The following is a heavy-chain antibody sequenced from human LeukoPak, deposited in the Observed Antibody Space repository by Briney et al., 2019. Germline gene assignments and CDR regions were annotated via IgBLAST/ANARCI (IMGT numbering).Heavy chain of an antibody. CDR1: GFTFDDYA. CDR2: ISWNSGSI. J-gene: IGHJ4*02. Sequence: PGGSLRLSCAASGFTFDDYAMHWVRQAPGKGLEWVSGISWNSGSIGYADSVKGRFTISRDNAENSLYLQMNSLRAEDMALYYCAKGMITFGGVIVAIFDYWGQGTLVTVSS. V-gene: IGHV3-9*03. D-gene: IGHD3-16*02. CDR3: AKGMITFGGVIVAIFDY.